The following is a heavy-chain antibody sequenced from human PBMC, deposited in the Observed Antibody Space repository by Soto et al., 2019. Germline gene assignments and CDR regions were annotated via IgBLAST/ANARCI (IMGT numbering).Heavy chain of an antibody. J-gene: IGHJ5*02. Sequence: PSETLSLTCAVYGGSFSGYYWSWIRQPPGKGLEWIGEINHSGSTNYNPSLKSRVTISVDTSKNQFSLKLSSVTAADTAVYYCRGQAAAVFDPSSNWFDPWGQGTLVTVSS. CDR1: GGSFSGYY. D-gene: IGHD6-13*01. CDR2: INHSGST. CDR3: RGQAAAVFDPSSNWFDP. V-gene: IGHV4-34*01.